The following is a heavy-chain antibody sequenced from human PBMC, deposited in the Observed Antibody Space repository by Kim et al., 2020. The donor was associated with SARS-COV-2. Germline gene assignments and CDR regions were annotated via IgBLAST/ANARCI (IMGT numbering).Heavy chain of an antibody. CDR3: ASAYDIFTCPFDY. D-gene: IGHD3-9*01. CDR2: ISSTSTYI. V-gene: IGHV3-21*01. J-gene: IGHJ4*02. Sequence: GGSLRLSCAASGFTFRIYSMNWVRQAPGKGLEWVSSISSTSTYIYYADSVKGRFTISRDNAKNSLYLQMNSLRAEDTAVYYCASAYDIFTCPFDYWGQGT. CDR1: GFTFRIYS.